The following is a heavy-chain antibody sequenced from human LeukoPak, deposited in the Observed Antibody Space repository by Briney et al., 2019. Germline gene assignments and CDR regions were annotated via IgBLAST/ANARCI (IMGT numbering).Heavy chain of an antibody. D-gene: IGHD1-26*01. CDR3: AKGQGLVGATDFDY. Sequence: GGSLRLTRAASGFTFSSYAMSWVRQAPGKGLEWVSAISGSGGSTYYADSVKGRFTISRDNSKNTLYLQMNSLRAEDTAVYYCAKGQGLVGATDFDYWGQGTLVTVSS. CDR1: GFTFSSYA. J-gene: IGHJ4*02. CDR2: ISGSGGST. V-gene: IGHV3-23*01.